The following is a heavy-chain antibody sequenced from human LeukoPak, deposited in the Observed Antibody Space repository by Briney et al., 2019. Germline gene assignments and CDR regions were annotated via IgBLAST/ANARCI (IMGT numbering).Heavy chain of an antibody. V-gene: IGHV4-39*07. CDR1: GGSVSSATYY. Sequence: SETLSLTCAVSGGSVSSATYYWAWIRQPPGKGLEWIGSIYYSGSTYYNPSLKSRVTISVDRSKNQFSLKLSSVTAADTAVYYCARDRGGGVDYWGQGTLVTVSS. D-gene: IGHD2-15*01. CDR3: ARDRGGGVDY. CDR2: IYYSGST. J-gene: IGHJ4*02.